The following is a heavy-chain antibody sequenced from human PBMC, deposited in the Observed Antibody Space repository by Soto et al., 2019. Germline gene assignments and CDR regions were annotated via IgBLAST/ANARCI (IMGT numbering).Heavy chain of an antibody. Sequence: PGESLRVSSAASGLTLRNALMSWLGQDPRKGLEGVGSIKSKTDGGTTDYAAPVKGRFTISRDDSKNTRSLQMNSLKTEDTAVYYCTTDPTILWRNWCDHWGQGP. CDR2: IKSKTDGGTT. D-gene: IGHD2-21*01. CDR3: TTDPTILWRNWCDH. CDR1: GLTLRNAL. V-gene: IGHV3-15*01. J-gene: IGHJ5*02.